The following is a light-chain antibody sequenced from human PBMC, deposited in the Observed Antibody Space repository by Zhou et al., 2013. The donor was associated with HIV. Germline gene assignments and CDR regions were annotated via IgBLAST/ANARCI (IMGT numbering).Light chain of an antibody. Sequence: EIVLTQSPGTLSLSPGERATLSCRASQSISRSSLAWYQHKPGQAPRLLIYGVSNRAAGIPDRFSGSGSGADFTLAISRLEPEDFAVYFCQQYGNSPLTFGGGPRWRS. J-gene: IGKJ4*01. CDR3: QQYGNSPLT. V-gene: IGKV3-20*01. CDR1: QSISRSS. CDR2: GVS.